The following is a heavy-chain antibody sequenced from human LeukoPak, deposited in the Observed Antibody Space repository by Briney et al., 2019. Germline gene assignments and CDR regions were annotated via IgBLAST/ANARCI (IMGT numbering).Heavy chain of an antibody. CDR3: ARGYCSSTRCYEFDY. Sequence: GGSLRLSCAASGFTFSSYAMSWVRQAPGKGLEWVSAISGSGGSTYYADSVKGRFTISRDNSKNTLYLQMNSLRAEDTAVYYCARGYCSSTRCYEFDYWGQGTLVTVSS. CDR1: GFTFSSYA. J-gene: IGHJ4*02. V-gene: IGHV3-23*01. D-gene: IGHD2-2*01. CDR2: ISGSGGST.